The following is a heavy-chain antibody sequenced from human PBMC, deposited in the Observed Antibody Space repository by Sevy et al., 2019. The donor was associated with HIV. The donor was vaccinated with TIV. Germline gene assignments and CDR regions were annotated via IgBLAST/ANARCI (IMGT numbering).Heavy chain of an antibody. D-gene: IGHD2-2*01. Sequence: SETLSLTCTVSGGSISSGNYYWSWIRQPAGKGLEWIGRIYTRGGTNYNPSLKSRVTISVDTSKNQFSLKLSSLTAAETAGYYCARESGDCSSTSCYEGVFDDWGQGTLVTVSS. CDR2: IYTRGGT. J-gene: IGHJ4*02. CDR3: ARESGDCSSTSCYEGVFDD. V-gene: IGHV4-61*02. CDR1: GGSISSGNYY.